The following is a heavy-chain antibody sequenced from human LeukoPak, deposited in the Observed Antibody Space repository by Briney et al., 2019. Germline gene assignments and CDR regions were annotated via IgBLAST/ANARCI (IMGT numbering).Heavy chain of an antibody. V-gene: IGHV3-74*01. CDR1: GFTFSSYW. CDR3: ARDLREGDFDY. CDR2: INSDGSST. J-gene: IGHJ4*02. D-gene: IGHD1-26*01. Sequence: GGSLRLSCAASGFTFSSYWMHWVRQAPGKGLVCVSRINSDGSSTSYADSVKGRFTISRDNAKNTLYLQMNSLRAEDTAVYYCARDLREGDFDYWGQGTLVTVSS.